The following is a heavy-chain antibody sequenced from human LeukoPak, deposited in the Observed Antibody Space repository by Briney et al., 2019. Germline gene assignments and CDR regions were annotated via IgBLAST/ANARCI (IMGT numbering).Heavy chain of an antibody. Sequence: GGSLRLSCAASGFTFSSYWTSWVRQAPGKGLEWVANIKQDGSEKYYVDSVKGRFTISRDNAKNSLYLQMNSLRAEDTAVYYCARDRRYYYDSSGGDYYYYYGMDVWGQGTTVTVSS. CDR3: ARDRRYYYDSSGGDYYYYYGMDV. J-gene: IGHJ6*02. V-gene: IGHV3-7*01. CDR1: GFTFSSYW. D-gene: IGHD3-22*01. CDR2: IKQDGSEK.